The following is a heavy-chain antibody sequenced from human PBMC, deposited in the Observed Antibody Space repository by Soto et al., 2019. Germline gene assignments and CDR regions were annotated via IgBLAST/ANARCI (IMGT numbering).Heavy chain of an antibody. V-gene: IGHV2-5*01. CDR1: GFSLSTGGVA. J-gene: IGHJ6*02. D-gene: IGHD3-9*01. Sequence: SGPTLVNPTQTLTLTCTFSGFSLSTGGVAVGWIRQPPGKALEWLALIYWNDDKLYIPSLKTRLTVTKDTSKNQVVLTMTNVGPVDTATYYCAHKLRYLDPMDVWGQGTTVTVSS. CDR3: AHKLRYLDPMDV. CDR2: IYWNDDK.